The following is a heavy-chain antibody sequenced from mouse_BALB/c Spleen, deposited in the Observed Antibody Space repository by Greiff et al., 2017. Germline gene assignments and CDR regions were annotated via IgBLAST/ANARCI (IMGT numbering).Heavy chain of an antibody. CDR1: GYSITSDYA. CDR3: ARGFAY. V-gene: IGHV3-2*02. J-gene: IGHJ3*01. Sequence: VQLQQSGPGLVKPSQSLSLTCTVTGYSITSDYAWNWIRQFPGNKLEWMGYISYSGSTSYNPSLKSRISITRDTSKNQFFLQSNSVTTEDTATYYCARGFAYWGQGTLVTVSA. CDR2: ISYSGST.